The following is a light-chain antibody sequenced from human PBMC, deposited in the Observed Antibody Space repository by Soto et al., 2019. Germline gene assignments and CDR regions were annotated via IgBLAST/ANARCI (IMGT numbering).Light chain of an antibody. Sequence: QSALTQPRSVSGSPGQSVTISCTGTSSDVGGYNYVSWYQQHPGKAPKLMIYDVNKRPSGVPDRFSGSKSGNTASLTISGLQAEDEADYYCSSYTLSNTLVFGGGTKVTVL. CDR3: SSYTLSNTLV. V-gene: IGLV2-11*01. J-gene: IGLJ2*01. CDR2: DVN. CDR1: SSDVGGYNY.